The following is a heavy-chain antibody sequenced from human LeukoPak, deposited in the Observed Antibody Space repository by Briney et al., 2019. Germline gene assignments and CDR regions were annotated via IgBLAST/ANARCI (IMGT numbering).Heavy chain of an antibody. V-gene: IGHV4-39*01. CDR1: GGSISSSSYY. J-gene: IGHJ4*02. D-gene: IGHD3-3*01. CDR3: ARLGAGPTYYDFWSGYSSFYFDY. Sequence: SETLSLTCTVSGGSISSSSYYWGWIRQPPGKGLEWIGSIYYSGSTYYNPSLKSRVTISVDTSKNQFSLKLSSVTAADTAVYYCARLGAGPTYYDFWSGYSSFYFDYWGQGTLVTVSS. CDR2: IYYSGST.